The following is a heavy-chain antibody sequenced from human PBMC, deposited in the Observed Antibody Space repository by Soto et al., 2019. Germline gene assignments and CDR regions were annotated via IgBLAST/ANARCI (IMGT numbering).Heavy chain of an antibody. CDR2: IYHSGSA. D-gene: IGHD6-13*01. CDR1: GGSISSSNW. J-gene: IGHJ1*01. V-gene: IGHV4-4*02. Sequence: QVQLQESGPGLVKPSGTLSLTCAVSGGSISSSNWWSWVRQPPGKGLEWIGEIYHSGSANYNPSLKSRVTRSVDKSKNQFSLKLSTVTAAGTAVYYCAAEGGIAAAEGPFWGQGTLVTVSS. CDR3: AAEGGIAAAEGPF.